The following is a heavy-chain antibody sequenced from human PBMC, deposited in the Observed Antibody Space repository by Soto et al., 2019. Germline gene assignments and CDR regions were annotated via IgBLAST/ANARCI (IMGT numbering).Heavy chain of an antibody. V-gene: IGHV4-59*01. Sequence: ETLSLTCTVSGGSISSYYWSWIRQPPGKGLEWIGYIYYSGSTNYNPSLKSRVTISVDTSKNQFSLKLSSVTAADTAVYYCARGVTTASYVAFDIWGQGTMVTVSS. CDR2: IYYSGST. CDR3: ARGVTTASYVAFDI. J-gene: IGHJ3*02. D-gene: IGHD4-4*01. CDR1: GGSISSYY.